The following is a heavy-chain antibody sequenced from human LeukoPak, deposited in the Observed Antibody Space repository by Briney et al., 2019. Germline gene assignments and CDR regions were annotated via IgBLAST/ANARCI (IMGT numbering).Heavy chain of an antibody. CDR1: GYTFSSFS. CDR2: IYSGGST. V-gene: IGHV3-53*01. J-gene: IGHJ4*02. CDR3: ARGLGYYYDSSDYPDPIKFDN. Sequence: PGGSLRLSCVASGYTFSSFSINWVRQAPGKGLEWVSVIYSGGSTYYADSVRDRFTISRDKSKNTVYLQMKSLRAEDTAVYFCARGLGYYYDSSDYPDPIKFDNWGQGTLVTVSS. D-gene: IGHD3-22*01.